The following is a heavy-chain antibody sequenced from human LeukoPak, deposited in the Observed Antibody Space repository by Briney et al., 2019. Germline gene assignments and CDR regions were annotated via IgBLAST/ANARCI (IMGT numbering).Heavy chain of an antibody. CDR3: ARDRAGTNLDWFDP. V-gene: IGHV1-18*01. J-gene: IGHJ5*02. D-gene: IGHD1-14*01. CDR1: GYTFTSYG. Sequence: ASVKVSRKASGYTFTSYGISWVRQAPGQGLEWMGWISAYNGNTNYAQKLQGRVTMTTDTSTSTAYMELRSLRSDDTAVYYCARDRAGTNLDWFDPWGQGTLVTVSS. CDR2: ISAYNGNT.